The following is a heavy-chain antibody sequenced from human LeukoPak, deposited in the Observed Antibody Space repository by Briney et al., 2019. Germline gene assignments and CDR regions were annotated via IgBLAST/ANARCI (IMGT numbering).Heavy chain of an antibody. V-gene: IGHV4-4*07. Sequence: MSSETLSLTCTGSGDPIISYYWSWIRQPAGKGLEWIGRIYTSGSTHYNPSLKSRITMSVDTSKNQFFLIVSSVTAAHPAVYYFARWSFDSLPARGYMEVWGKGTTVTLSS. CDR1: GDPIISYY. CDR2: IYTSGST. J-gene: IGHJ6*03. CDR3: ARWSFDSLPARGYMEV. D-gene: IGHD2-2*01.